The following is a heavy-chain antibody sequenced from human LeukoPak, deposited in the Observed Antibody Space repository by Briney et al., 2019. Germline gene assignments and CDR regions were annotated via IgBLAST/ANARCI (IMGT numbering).Heavy chain of an antibody. V-gene: IGHV3-13*01. J-gene: IGHJ4*02. Sequence: PGGSLRLSCAASGFTFSSYDMHWVRQATGKGLGWVSAIGTAGDTYYPGSVEGRFTISRENAKNSLYLQMNSLRAGDTAVYYCARGDFRDYYDSSGYGLGYWGQGTLVTVSS. D-gene: IGHD3-22*01. CDR3: ARGDFRDYYDSSGYGLGY. CDR1: GFTFSSYD. CDR2: IGTAGDT.